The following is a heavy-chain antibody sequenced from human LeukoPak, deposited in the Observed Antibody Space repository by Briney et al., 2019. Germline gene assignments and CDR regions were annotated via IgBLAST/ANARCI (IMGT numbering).Heavy chain of an antibody. CDR3: ARGTLITMIVVVITSFDAFDT. D-gene: IGHD3-22*01. V-gene: IGHV3-7*01. Sequence: GGSLRLSCAASGFTFSSYWMSWVRQAPGKGLEWVANIKQDGSEKYYVDSVKGRFTISRDNAKNSLYLQMNSLRAEDTAVYYCARGTLITMIVVVITSFDAFDTWGQGTMVTVSS. J-gene: IGHJ3*02. CDR2: IKQDGSEK. CDR1: GFTFSSYW.